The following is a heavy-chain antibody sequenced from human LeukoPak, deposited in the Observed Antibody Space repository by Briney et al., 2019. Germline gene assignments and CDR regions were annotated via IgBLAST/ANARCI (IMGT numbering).Heavy chain of an antibody. V-gene: IGHV4-61*02. J-gene: IGHJ4*02. CDR1: GGSISSGSYY. D-gene: IGHD2/OR15-2a*01. Sequence: SETLSLTCTVSGGSISSGSYYWSWIRQPAGKGLEWIGRIYTSGSTNYNPSLKSRVTISVDTSKNQFSLKLSSVTAADTAVYYCARLFLGRHDYWGQGTLVTVSS. CDR3: ARLFLGRHDY. CDR2: IYTSGST.